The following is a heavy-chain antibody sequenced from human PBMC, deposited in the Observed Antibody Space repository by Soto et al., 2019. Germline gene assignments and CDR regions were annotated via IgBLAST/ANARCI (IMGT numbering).Heavy chain of an antibody. Sequence: PSETLSLTCTVSGGSISSYYWSWIRQPPGKGLEWIGYIYYSGSTNYNPSLKSRVTISVDTSKNQFSLKLSSVTAADTAVYYCARHPFYCSGGSCTELSDYYYYMDVWGKGTTVTVSS. CDR3: ARHPFYCSGGSCTELSDYYYYMDV. V-gene: IGHV4-59*08. D-gene: IGHD2-15*01. CDR2: IYYSGST. CDR1: GGSISSYY. J-gene: IGHJ6*03.